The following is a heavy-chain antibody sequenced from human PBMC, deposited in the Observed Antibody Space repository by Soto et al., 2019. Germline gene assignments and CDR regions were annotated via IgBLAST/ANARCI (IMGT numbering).Heavy chain of an antibody. J-gene: IGHJ6*02. CDR3: ARYCSPTSFTIRSGMDV. CDR2: ISGSGGTT. V-gene: IGHV3-23*01. D-gene: IGHD2-15*01. Sequence: EVQLLESGGGLVQPGGSLRLSCVASGFTFSTYAMSWVRQAPREGLKWVSTISGSGGTTYYADSVKGRFTISRDNSKNTLYVQVNSLRAEDSAKYYCARYCSPTSFTIRSGMDVWGQGTTVTVS. CDR1: GFTFSTYA.